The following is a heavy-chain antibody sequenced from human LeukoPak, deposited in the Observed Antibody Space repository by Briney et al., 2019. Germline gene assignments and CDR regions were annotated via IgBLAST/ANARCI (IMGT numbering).Heavy chain of an antibody. D-gene: IGHD5-24*01. CDR2: ISSSSSYI. Sequence: GGSLRLSCAASGFTFSSYSMNWVRQAPGKGLEWVSSISSSSSYIYYADSVKGRFTISRDNAKNSLYLQMNSLRAEDTAVYYCARVLSRDGYSPDAFDIWGQGTMVTVSS. V-gene: IGHV3-21*01. CDR3: ARVLSRDGYSPDAFDI. CDR1: GFTFSSYS. J-gene: IGHJ3*02.